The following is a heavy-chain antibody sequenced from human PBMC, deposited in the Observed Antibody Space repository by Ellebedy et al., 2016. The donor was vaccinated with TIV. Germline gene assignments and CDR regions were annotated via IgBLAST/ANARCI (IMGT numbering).Heavy chain of an antibody. Sequence: GESLKISCAASGFTFSSYGMHWVRQAPGKGLEWVAVIWYDGSNKYYADSVKGRFTISRDNSKNTLYLQMNSLRAEDTAVYYCARDLRRLYGGSCVDYWGQGTLVTVSS. CDR1: GFTFSSYG. D-gene: IGHD2-15*01. V-gene: IGHV3-33*08. J-gene: IGHJ4*02. CDR2: IWYDGSNK. CDR3: ARDLRRLYGGSCVDY.